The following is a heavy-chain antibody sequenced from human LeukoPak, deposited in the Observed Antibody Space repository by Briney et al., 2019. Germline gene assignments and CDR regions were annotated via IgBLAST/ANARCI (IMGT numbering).Heavy chain of an antibody. CDR3: AKDRVHYYDSSGSPGYFQH. CDR2: IRYGGSNK. D-gene: IGHD3-22*01. Sequence: GGSLRLSCAASGFTFSSYGMHWVRQAPGKGLEWVAFIRYGGSNKYYADSVKGRFTISRDNSKNTLYLQMNSLRAEDTAVYYCAKDRVHYYDSSGSPGYFQHWGQGTLVTVSS. CDR1: GFTFSSYG. V-gene: IGHV3-30*02. J-gene: IGHJ1*01.